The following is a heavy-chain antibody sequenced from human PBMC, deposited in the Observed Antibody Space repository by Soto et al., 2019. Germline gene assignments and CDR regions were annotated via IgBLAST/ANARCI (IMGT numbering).Heavy chain of an antibody. Sequence: SETMSLTCTVSGGTISIFYWSWIRQNPGKGLEWIGYVYYTGSTSYNPSLKRRVTFSADSSRGQFSLRLNSVTAADTAVYYCARTVLGPDLLADSFVDYYYMDVWGQGTTVTVSS. CDR3: ARTVLGPDLLADSFVDYYYMDV. D-gene: IGHD3-9*01. J-gene: IGHJ6*03. CDR1: GGTISIFY. V-gene: IGHV4-59*08. CDR2: VYYTGST.